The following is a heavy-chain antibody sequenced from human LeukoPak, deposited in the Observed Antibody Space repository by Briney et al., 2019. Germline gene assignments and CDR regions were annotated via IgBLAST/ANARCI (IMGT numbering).Heavy chain of an antibody. CDR1: GFTFSSYG. J-gene: IGHJ4*02. Sequence: PGGSLRLSCAASGFTFSSYGMHWVRQAPGKGLEWVAVIWYDGSNKYYADSVKGRFTISRDNSKNTLYLQMNSLRAEDTAVYYCAGSIAVAGTIDYWGQGTPVAVSS. V-gene: IGHV3-33*01. D-gene: IGHD6-19*01. CDR3: AGSIAVAGTIDY. CDR2: IWYDGSNK.